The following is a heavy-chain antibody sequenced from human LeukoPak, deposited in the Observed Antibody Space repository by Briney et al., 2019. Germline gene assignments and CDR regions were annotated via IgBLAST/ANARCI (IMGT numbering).Heavy chain of an antibody. D-gene: IGHD6-19*01. CDR3: TSRIAVAGMGDY. CDR1: GFTFGDYA. J-gene: IGHJ4*02. V-gene: IGHV3-49*04. Sequence: SGGSLRLSCTASGFTFGDYAMSWVRQAPGKGLEWVGFIRSKAYGGTTEYAASVKGRFTISRDDSKSIAYLQMNSLKTEDTAVYYCTSRIAVAGMGDYWGQGTLVTVSS. CDR2: IRSKAYGGTT.